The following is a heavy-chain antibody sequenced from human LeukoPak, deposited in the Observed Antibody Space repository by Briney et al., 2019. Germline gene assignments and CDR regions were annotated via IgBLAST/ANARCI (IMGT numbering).Heavy chain of an antibody. Sequence: GGSLRLSCAASGFTFSTYAMHWVRQAPGKGLEWVAVISYDGSNKYYADSVKGRFTISRDNSKNTLFLQMNSLRAEDTAVYYCARAKIASTVIYYYMDVWGKGTTVTVSS. D-gene: IGHD2-21*02. CDR3: ARAKIASTVIYYYMDV. CDR2: ISYDGSNK. CDR1: GFTFSTYA. J-gene: IGHJ6*03. V-gene: IGHV3-30*04.